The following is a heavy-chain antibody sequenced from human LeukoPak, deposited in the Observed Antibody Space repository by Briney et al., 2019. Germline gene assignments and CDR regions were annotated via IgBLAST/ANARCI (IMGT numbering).Heavy chain of an antibody. CDR3: AKDIGSSGWYGGGY. CDR1: GFTFDDYA. Sequence: GRSLRLSCAASGFTFDDYAMHWVRQAPGKGLEWVSGISWNSGSIGYADSVKGRFTISRDNAKNSLYLQMNSLRAEDTALYYCAKDIGSSGWYGGGYWGQGTLVTVSS. J-gene: IGHJ4*02. D-gene: IGHD6-19*01. CDR2: ISWNSGSI. V-gene: IGHV3-9*01.